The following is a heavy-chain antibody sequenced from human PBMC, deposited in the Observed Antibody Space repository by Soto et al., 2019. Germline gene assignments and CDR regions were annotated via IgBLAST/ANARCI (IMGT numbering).Heavy chain of an antibody. CDR2: IYYSGST. CDR3: ARHNYGSGSTYFDY. Sequence: SETLSLTCAVSGGSISSNNWWSWVRQPPGKGLEWIGYIYYSGSTYYNPSLKSRVTISVDTSKNQFSLKLNSMTAADTAVYYCARHNYGSGSTYFDYWGQGTLVTVSS. V-gene: IGHV4-4*02. J-gene: IGHJ4*02. CDR1: GGSISSNNW. D-gene: IGHD3-10*01.